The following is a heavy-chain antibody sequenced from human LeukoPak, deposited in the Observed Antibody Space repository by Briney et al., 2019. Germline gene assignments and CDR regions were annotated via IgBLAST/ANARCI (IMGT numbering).Heavy chain of an antibody. V-gene: IGHV3-74*03. D-gene: IGHD1-14*01. CDR1: GFTFSNSW. Sequence: GGSLRLSCVAPGFTFSNSWMHWVRQVPGKGLLWVSRINIDGTNTKYADSVKGRFTISRDSAKNTLYLQMNTLRAEDTAVYYCARDQSQAGPTTVDYWGQGTLVTISS. CDR2: INIDGTNT. CDR3: ARDQSQAGPTTVDY. J-gene: IGHJ4*02.